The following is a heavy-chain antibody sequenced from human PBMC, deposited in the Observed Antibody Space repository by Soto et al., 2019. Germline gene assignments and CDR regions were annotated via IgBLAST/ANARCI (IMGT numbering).Heavy chain of an antibody. CDR2: IIPIFGTA. J-gene: IGHJ6*02. CDR1: GGTFSSYA. Sequence: SVKVSCKASGGTFSSYAISWVRQAPGQGLEWMGGIIPIFGTANYAQKFQGRVTITADESASTAYMELSSLRSEDTAVYYCAREGRSNYYYYYGLDGWGQGTTVTVAS. V-gene: IGHV1-69*13. CDR3: AREGRSNYYYYYGLDG. D-gene: IGHD4-4*01.